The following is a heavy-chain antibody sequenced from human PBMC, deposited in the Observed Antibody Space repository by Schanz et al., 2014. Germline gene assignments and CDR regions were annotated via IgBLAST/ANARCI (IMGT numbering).Heavy chain of an antibody. D-gene: IGHD6-13*01. J-gene: IGHJ4*02. CDR3: VKIGYTHWSLDD. CDR1: GFTMITYA. Sequence: QVQLVESGGGVVQPGRSLRLSCAASGFTMITYAMHWVRQPPGKGLEWVAIITYDGSNTYHADSVKGRFTISRDDAKNSHYLQMNSLRVEDTAVFYCVKIGYTHWSLDDWGQGTLVTVSS. V-gene: IGHV3-33*03. CDR2: ITYDGSNT.